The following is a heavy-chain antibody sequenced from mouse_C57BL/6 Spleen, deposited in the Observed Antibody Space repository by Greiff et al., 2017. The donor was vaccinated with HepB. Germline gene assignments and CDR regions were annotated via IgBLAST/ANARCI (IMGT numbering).Heavy chain of an antibody. CDR2: IYPGDGDT. CDR3: ARSGEYFDY. V-gene: IGHV1-82*01. CDR1: GYAFSSSW. D-gene: IGHD3-2*02. J-gene: IGHJ2*01. Sequence: VQLQQSGPERVKPGASVKISCKASGYAFSSSWMNWVKQRPGKGLEWIGRIYPGDGDTNYNGKFKGKATLTADKSSSTAYMQLSSLTSEDSAVYFCARSGEYFDYWGQGTTLTVSS.